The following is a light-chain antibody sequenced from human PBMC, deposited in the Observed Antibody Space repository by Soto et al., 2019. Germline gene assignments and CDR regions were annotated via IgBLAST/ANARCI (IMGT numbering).Light chain of an antibody. V-gene: IGLV1-44*01. CDR3: ATWDDRLNVYV. J-gene: IGLJ1*01. Sequence: QSVVTQPSSASGTPGQRVTSSCSGSSSNIGSNTVNWYQQFPGTAPKLLISGTHQRPSWVPDRFSGSKSGTSASLAISGLQAEDDADYYCATWDDRLNVYVLGTGTKPTVL. CDR1: SSNIGSNT. CDR2: GTH.